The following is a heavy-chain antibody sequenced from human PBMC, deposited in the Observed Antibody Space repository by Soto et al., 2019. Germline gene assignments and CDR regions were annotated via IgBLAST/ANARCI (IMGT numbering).Heavy chain of an antibody. J-gene: IGHJ5*02. Sequence: QVHLVQSGAEVKKPGASVKVSCKASGGTFSSYAISWVRQAPGQGLEWMGGIIPIFGTANYAQKFQGRVTITADESTSTAYMELSSLRSEDTAVYYCARDCTNGVCYPSEYNWFDPWGQGTLVTVSS. CDR2: IIPIFGTA. V-gene: IGHV1-69*01. CDR1: GGTFSSYA. CDR3: ARDCTNGVCYPSEYNWFDP. D-gene: IGHD2-8*01.